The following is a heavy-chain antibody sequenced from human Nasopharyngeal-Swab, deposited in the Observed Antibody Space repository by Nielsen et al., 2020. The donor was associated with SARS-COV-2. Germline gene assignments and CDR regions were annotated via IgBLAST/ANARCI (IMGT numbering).Heavy chain of an antibody. Sequence: SETLSLTCAVYGGSFSGYYWSWIRQPPGKGLEWIGEINHSGSTKYNPSLKSRVTISVDTSKNQFSLKLSSVTAADTAVYYCARGRYYDILTGYYYFDHWGQGTLVTVSS. CDR1: GGSFSGYY. D-gene: IGHD3-9*01. CDR3: ARGRYYDILTGYYYFDH. CDR2: INHSGST. V-gene: IGHV4-34*01. J-gene: IGHJ4*02.